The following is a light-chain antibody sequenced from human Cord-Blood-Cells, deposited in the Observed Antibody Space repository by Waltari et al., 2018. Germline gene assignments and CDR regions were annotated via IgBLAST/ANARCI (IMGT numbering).Light chain of an antibody. V-gene: IGLV3-1*01. CDR3: QAWDSSTAV. J-gene: IGLJ3*02. CDR2: QDS. Sequence: SSQLTQPPSVSVSPAQTDSLPLPGDKLGDKYACWYQQKPGQSPLLVIYQDSKRPSGIPERFSGSNSGNTATLTISGTQAMDEADYYCQAWDSSTAVFGGGTKLTVL. CDR1: KLGDKY.